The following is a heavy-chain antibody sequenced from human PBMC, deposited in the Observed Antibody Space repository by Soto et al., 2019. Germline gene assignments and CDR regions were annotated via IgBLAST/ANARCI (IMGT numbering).Heavy chain of an antibody. V-gene: IGHV4-30-4*01. CDR1: GGSISSGNYY. CDR2: IYSTGSS. Sequence: SETLSLTCTVSGGSISSGNYYWSWIRQSPGKGLEWIGYIYSTGSSYYNPSLRSRVSMSVDTSKNQFSLNLSSVTAADTAVYFCARDGIQLRLSRRDRLDTWGQGTRVTV. D-gene: IGHD1-26*01. CDR3: ARDGIQLRLSRRDRLDT. J-gene: IGHJ5*02.